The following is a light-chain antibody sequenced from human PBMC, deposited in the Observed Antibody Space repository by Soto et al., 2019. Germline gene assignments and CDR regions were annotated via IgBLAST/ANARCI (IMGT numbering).Light chain of an antibody. CDR3: QQYYSTRT. CDR1: QSVLYSPNNKNY. V-gene: IGKV4-1*01. J-gene: IGKJ1*01. Sequence: DIVMTQSPDSLAVSLGERVTINCKSSQSVLYSPNNKNYLAWYQQKPGQPPKLLIYWASTRESGVPDRFSGSGSGTDFTLTISSLQAEDVAVYYCQQYYSTRTFGQGTKVEIK. CDR2: WAS.